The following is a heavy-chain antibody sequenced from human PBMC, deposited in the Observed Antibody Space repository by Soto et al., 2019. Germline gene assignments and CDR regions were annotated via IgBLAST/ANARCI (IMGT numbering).Heavy chain of an antibody. CDR1: GYSFAGYW. CDR2: IYPGDSDT. Sequence: GESLKISCRGSGYSFAGYWIGWVRQITGKDLEWMGIIYPGDSDTRYSPSFQGQVTISADKSLRTAYLQWTSLKASDTALYYCARTRSFTLGFYYDGMDVWGQGTTVTVSS. J-gene: IGHJ6*02. D-gene: IGHD6-6*01. CDR3: ARTRSFTLGFYYDGMDV. V-gene: IGHV5-51*01.